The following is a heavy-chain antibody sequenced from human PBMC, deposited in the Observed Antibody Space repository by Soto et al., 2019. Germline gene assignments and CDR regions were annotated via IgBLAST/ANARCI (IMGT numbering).Heavy chain of an antibody. CDR2: INHDGNT. J-gene: IGHJ4*02. Sequence: SETLSLTXAVYGGSFSGYYWSWIRQPPGKGLEWIGEINHDGNTNYNPSYKSRVAISVDTSKNQLFLSLTSVTAADTAMYFCARHHVRGRTIAGAAEFWGQGTLVTVSS. CDR3: ARHHVRGRTIAGAAEF. D-gene: IGHD1-26*01. CDR1: GGSFSGYY. V-gene: IGHV4-34*01.